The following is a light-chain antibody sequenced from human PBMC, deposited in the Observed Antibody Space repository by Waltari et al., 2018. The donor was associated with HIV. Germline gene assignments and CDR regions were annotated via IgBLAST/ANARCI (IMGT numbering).Light chain of an antibody. CDR3: QQFKSYPFT. J-gene: IGKJ2*01. CDR2: TAS. Sequence: DIHLTQSPAYLSASVADRVTLTCRASEGISRFLAWYQQEPGKAPKLLIYTASTVQSGVPSRFSGSGSGTEFTLTVTSLQPEDFATYYCQQFKSYPFTFGQGTELGIK. V-gene: IGKV1-9*01. CDR1: EGISRF.